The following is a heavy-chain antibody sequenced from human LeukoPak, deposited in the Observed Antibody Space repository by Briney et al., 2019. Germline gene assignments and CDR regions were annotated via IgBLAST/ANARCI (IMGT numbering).Heavy chain of an antibody. D-gene: IGHD3-22*01. CDR1: GGTFSSYT. CDR2: IIPIFGTA. J-gene: IGHJ4*02. V-gene: IGHV1-69*05. Sequence: SVKVSCKASGGTFSSYTISWVRQAPGQGLEWMGRIIPIFGTANYAQKFQGRVTITTDESTSTAYMELSSLRSEDTAVYYCARVSNEYYYDSSGYYTDYWGQGTLVTVSS. CDR3: ARVSNEYYYDSSGYYTDY.